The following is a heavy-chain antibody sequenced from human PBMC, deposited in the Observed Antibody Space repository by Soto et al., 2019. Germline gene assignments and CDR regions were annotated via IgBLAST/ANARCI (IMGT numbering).Heavy chain of an antibody. CDR2: INAGNGDT. CDR3: ARSPLSLYSADFW. V-gene: IGHV1-3*01. CDR1: GYTFTSYG. D-gene: IGHD6-13*01. Sequence: QVQLVQSGAEVRKPGASVMVSCKASGYTFTSYGIHWVRQAPGQRLEWMGSINAGNGDTKYSQKFQDRVTITRDTSASTAYMELSSLRSDDTAIYYCARSPLSLYSADFWWGLGTLVTVSS. J-gene: IGHJ4*02.